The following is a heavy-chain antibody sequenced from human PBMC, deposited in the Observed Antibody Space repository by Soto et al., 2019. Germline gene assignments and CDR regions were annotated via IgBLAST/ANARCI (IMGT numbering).Heavy chain of an antibody. CDR2: IYYSGSA. J-gene: IGHJ4*02. CDR1: GGSISSSSYY. D-gene: IGHD3-22*01. CDR3: ARRAYYDSSGYPFDY. Sequence: QLQLQESGPGLVKPSETLSLTCTVSGGSISSSSYYWGWIRQPPGKGLEWIGSIYYSGSAYYNPSLKRRVAVSVDTSNNQVSRKRSSVTAADTAGYYCARRAYYDSSGYPFDYWGQGTLVTVSS. V-gene: IGHV4-39*01.